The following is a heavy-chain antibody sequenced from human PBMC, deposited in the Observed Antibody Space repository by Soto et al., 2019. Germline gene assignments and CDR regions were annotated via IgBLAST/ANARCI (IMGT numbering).Heavy chain of an antibody. CDR2: MNPNSGNT. D-gene: IGHD2-2*01. Sequence: ASVKVSCKASGYTFTSYDINWVRQATGQGLEWMGWMNPNSGNTGYAQKFQGRVTMTRNTSISTAYMELSSLRSEDTAVYYCARVPAAIEAYYYYYMDVWGKGTTVTVSS. CDR3: ARVPAAIEAYYYYYMDV. J-gene: IGHJ6*03. V-gene: IGHV1-8*01. CDR1: GYTFTSYD.